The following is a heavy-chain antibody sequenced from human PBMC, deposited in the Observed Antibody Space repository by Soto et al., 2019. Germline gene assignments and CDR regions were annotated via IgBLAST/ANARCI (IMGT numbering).Heavy chain of an antibody. J-gene: IGHJ4*02. CDR2: INAGYGNT. CDR1: GYTFSSYA. D-gene: IGHD3-22*01. Sequence: ASVKVSCKASGYTFSSYAMHWVRQAPGQRLEWMGWINAGYGNTKSSQKFQDRVTITRDTSASTAYMELSSLRSEDTAVYYCARELYYDSSGYPTPIDYWGQGTLVTVSS. V-gene: IGHV1-3*01. CDR3: ARELYYDSSGYPTPIDY.